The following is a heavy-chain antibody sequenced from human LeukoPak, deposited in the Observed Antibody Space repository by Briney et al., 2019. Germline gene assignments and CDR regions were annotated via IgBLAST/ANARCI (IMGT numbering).Heavy chain of an antibody. CDR2: MSPNSGDT. Sequence: ASVKVSCKASGYTFTSYDFNWVRQATGQRPEWMGWMSPNSGDTGYAQKFQDRITMTRNTSISTAYMELSSPRSDDTAVYYCARGPPNWGYDYWGPGTLVTVSS. D-gene: IGHD7-27*01. V-gene: IGHV1-8*01. CDR1: GYTFTSYD. J-gene: IGHJ4*02. CDR3: ARGPPNWGYDY.